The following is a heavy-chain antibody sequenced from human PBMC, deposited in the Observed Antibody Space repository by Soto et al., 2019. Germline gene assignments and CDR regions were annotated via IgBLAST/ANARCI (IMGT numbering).Heavy chain of an antibody. CDR2: IYYSGST. V-gene: IGHV4-39*07. CDR3: ARDGDSSGNDAFDI. D-gene: IGHD3-22*01. CDR1: GGSISSSSYY. Sequence: SDTLSLTCTVSGGSISSSSYYWGWIRQPPGKGLEWIGCIYYSGSTYYNPSLKSRVTISVDTSKNQFSLKLSSVTAADTAVYYCARDGDSSGNDAFDIWGQGTMVTVSS. J-gene: IGHJ3*02.